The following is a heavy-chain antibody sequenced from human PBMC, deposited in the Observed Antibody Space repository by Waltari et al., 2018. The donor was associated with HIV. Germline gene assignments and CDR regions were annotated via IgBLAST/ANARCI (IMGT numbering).Heavy chain of an antibody. V-gene: IGHV4-4*07. CDR1: GGSISSYY. CDR2: IYTSGST. J-gene: IGHJ6*02. CDR3: ARGYCSSTSCPRTPGCYYYGMDV. D-gene: IGHD2-2*01. Sequence: QVQLQESGPGLVKPSETLSLTCTVSGGSISSYYWSWIRQPAGKGLEWIGRIYTSGSTNYNPPLKSRVTMSVDTSKNQFSLKLSSVTAADTAVYYCARGYCSSTSCPRTPGCYYYGMDVWGQGTTVTVSS.